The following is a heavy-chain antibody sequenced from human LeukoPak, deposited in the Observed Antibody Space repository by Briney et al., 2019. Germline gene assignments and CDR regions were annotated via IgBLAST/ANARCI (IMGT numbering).Heavy chain of an antibody. CDR2: VSSDGGTP. CDR1: GFPHRNHV. CDR3: VRGSVVTIFGVVINNWFDP. D-gene: IGHD3-3*01. J-gene: IGHJ5*02. V-gene: IGHV3-64*01. Sequence: PGGSLRLFRAASGFPHRNHVLYWVRPAPGKELPYVSGVSSDGGTPYYANSVEGRFTISRDNSRNTLYLQMGKLRAEDMAVYYCVRGSVVTIFGVVINNWFDPWGQGTLVTVSS.